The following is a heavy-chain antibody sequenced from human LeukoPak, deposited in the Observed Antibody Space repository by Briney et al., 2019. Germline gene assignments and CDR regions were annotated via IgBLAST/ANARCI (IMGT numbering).Heavy chain of an antibody. V-gene: IGHV1-2*02. J-gene: IGHJ5*02. D-gene: IGHD2-2*01. CDR2: INPNSGGT. CDR1: GYTFTGYY. CDR3: AREDIVVVPAATEYNWFDP. Sequence: SVKVSCKASGYTFTGYYMHWVRQAPGQGLEWIGWINPNSGGTNYAQKFQGRVTMTRDTSISTAYMELSRLRSDDTAVYYCAREDIVVVPAATEYNWFDPWGQGTLVTVSS.